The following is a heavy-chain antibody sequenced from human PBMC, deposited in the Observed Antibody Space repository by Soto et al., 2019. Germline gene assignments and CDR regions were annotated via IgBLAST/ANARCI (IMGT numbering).Heavy chain of an antibody. CDR3: ARDRGVAPPVAGNTHYYYYMHV. CDR1: GYSFTNYG. CDR2: ISGFNGNT. Sequence: QDQLVQSGAEVKKPGASVTVSCKASGYSFTNYGITWVRQAPGQGLEWMGWISGFNGNTHYAQKLQGRVTMTKDASTSTAYMELRSLRSDVTAVYYCARDRGVAPPVAGNTHYYYYMHVWGKGTTVTVSS. D-gene: IGHD6-19*01. J-gene: IGHJ6*03. V-gene: IGHV1-18*01.